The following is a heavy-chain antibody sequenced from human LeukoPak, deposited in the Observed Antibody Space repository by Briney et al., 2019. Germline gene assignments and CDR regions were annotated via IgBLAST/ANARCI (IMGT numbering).Heavy chain of an antibody. D-gene: IGHD5-18*01. CDR2: INPNSGGT. CDR1: GYTFTGYY. CDR3: ARDLRGYSYGYHYYYYMDV. Sequence: ASVKVSCKASGYTFTGYYMHWVRQAPGQGLEWMGWINPNSGGTNYAQKFQGRVTMTRDTSISTAYMELSRLRSDDTAVYYCARDLRGYSYGYHYYYYMDVSGKGTTVTVSS. V-gene: IGHV1-2*02. J-gene: IGHJ6*03.